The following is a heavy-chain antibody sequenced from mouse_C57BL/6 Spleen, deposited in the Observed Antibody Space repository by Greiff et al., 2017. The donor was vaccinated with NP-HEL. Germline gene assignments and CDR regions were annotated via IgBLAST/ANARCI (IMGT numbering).Heavy chain of an antibody. D-gene: IGHD2-5*01. J-gene: IGHJ4*01. CDR2: IRSKSSNYAT. CDR3: VRGSNYPYYYAMDY. Sequence: EVMLVESGGGLVQPKGSLKLSCAASGFTFNTYAMHWVRQAPGKGLEWVARIRSKSSNYATYYADSVKDRFTISRDDSQSMLYLQMNNLKTEDTAMYYCVRGSNYPYYYAMDYWGQGTSVTVSS. CDR1: GFTFNTYA. V-gene: IGHV10-3*01.